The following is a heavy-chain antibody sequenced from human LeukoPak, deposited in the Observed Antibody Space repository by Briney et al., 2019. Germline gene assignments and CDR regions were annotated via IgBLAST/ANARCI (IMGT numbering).Heavy chain of an antibody. Sequence: GASVKVSCKASGYTFTGYYMHWVRQAPGQGLEWMGWINPNSGGTNYAQKFQGRVTMTRDTSISTAYMELSRLRSDDTAVYYCARGIVVVPAAIQHWGQGTLVTVSS. D-gene: IGHD2-2*01. CDR3: ARGIVVVPAAIQH. CDR1: GYTFTGYY. CDR2: INPNSGGT. J-gene: IGHJ1*01. V-gene: IGHV1-2*02.